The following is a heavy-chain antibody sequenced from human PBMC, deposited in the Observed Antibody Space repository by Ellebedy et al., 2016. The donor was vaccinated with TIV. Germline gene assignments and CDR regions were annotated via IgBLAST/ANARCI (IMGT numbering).Heavy chain of an antibody. CDR1: GGSISSSSSY. J-gene: IGHJ4*02. Sequence: SETLSLTXTVSGGSISSSSSYWGWIRQPPGKGLEWIGSMYYSGSTYYNPPLKSRVTISVDTSKNQFSLKLSSVTAADTAVYYCASQSYYYDSSSNFDYWGQGTPVTVSS. V-gene: IGHV4-39*01. D-gene: IGHD3-22*01. CDR2: MYYSGST. CDR3: ASQSYYYDSSSNFDY.